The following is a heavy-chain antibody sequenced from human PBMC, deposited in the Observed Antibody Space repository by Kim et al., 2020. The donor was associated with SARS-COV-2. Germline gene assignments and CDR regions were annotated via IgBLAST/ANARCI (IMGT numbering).Heavy chain of an antibody. CDR1: GFTFSSYW. Sequence: GGSLRLSCAVSGFTFSSYWMHWVRQAPGKGLVWISYINNDGSVTGYADSVKGRFTISRDNAKNTLYLQMNSLRPEDTAVYYFTNLNEYWGQVVLITVSS. J-gene: IGHJ4*02. CDR3: TNLNEY. V-gene: IGHV3-74*01. CDR2: INNDGSVT.